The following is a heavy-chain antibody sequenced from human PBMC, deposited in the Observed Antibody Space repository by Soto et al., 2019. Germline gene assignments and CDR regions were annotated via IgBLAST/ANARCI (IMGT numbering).Heavy chain of an antibody. J-gene: IGHJ4*02. D-gene: IGHD3-10*01. CDR1: AGSITSDEYY. CDR3: ARRPTGSGSSFFDY. CDR2: IHHTGST. Sequence: QVQLQESGPGLVKPSQTLSLTCTVSAGSITSDEYYWNWIRYRPGKGLEWIGFIHHTGSTFYHPSLGSRASISIDTSESQFSLNLASVTVADTAVYYCARRPTGSGSSFFDYWGPGTLVTVSS. V-gene: IGHV4-31*03.